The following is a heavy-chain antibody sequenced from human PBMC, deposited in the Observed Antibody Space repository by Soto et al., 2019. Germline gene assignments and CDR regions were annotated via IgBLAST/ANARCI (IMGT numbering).Heavy chain of an antibody. D-gene: IGHD4-4*01. J-gene: IGHJ4*02. Sequence: ASVKVSCKASGYSFTNYGFSWLRQAPGQGLEWMGWISAYNGKTDYPQKFQGRVTMTTDTSTSTAYMELRSLTSDDTAVYYCARDRLTMTTSIVFDYWGQGTLVTVSS. CDR3: ARDRLTMTTSIVFDY. CDR2: ISAYNGKT. V-gene: IGHV1-18*01. CDR1: GYSFTNYG.